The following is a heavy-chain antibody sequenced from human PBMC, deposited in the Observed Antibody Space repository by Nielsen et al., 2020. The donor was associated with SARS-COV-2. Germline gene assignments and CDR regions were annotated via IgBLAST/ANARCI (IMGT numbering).Heavy chain of an antibody. J-gene: IGHJ6*02. Sequence: ASVKVSCKASGYTFTSYAMHWVRQAPGQRLEWMGWINAGNGNTKYSQKFQGRVTITADESTSTAYMELSSLRSEDTAVYYCARVPTAIAAAGTPANYYYGMDVWGQGTTVTVSS. CDR3: ARVPTAIAAAGTPANYYYGMDV. D-gene: IGHD6-13*01. CDR1: GYTFTSYA. CDR2: INAGNGNT. V-gene: IGHV1-3*01.